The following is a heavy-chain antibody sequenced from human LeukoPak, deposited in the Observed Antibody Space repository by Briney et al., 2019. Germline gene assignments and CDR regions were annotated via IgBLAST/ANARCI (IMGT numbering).Heavy chain of an antibody. CDR2: ISSSSSYV. D-gene: IGHD3-10*01. CDR1: GFTFTRYA. J-gene: IGHJ4*03. V-gene: IGHV3-21*01. Sequence: PGGSLRLSCVSSGSGFTFTRYAMSWVRQAPGKGLEWVSSISSSSSYVYYADSVKGRFTISRDNAKNSLYLQMNSLRAEDTAVYYCAGAQFGELLAYYFDYWGQGTMVTVSS. CDR3: AGAQFGELLAYYFDY.